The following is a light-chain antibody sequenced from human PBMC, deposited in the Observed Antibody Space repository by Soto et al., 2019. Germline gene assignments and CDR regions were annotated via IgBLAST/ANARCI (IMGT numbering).Light chain of an antibody. V-gene: IGKV3-15*01. Sequence: EIVVTQSPATLSGSPGQRTTRSCRASQSVSSNLAWYQQRRGQAPRLLIYGASTRATGIPARFSGSGSGTEFTLTISSLQSEDFAVYYCQHYNHWPLFGGGTKVDIK. J-gene: IGKJ4*01. CDR3: QHYNHWPL. CDR2: GAS. CDR1: QSVSSN.